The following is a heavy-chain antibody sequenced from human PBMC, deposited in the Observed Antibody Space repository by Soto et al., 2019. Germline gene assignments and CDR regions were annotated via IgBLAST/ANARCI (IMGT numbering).Heavy chain of an antibody. CDR3: ARDKDRQQLGGNYYYIMDV. Sequence: QVQLVQSGAEVKKPGSSVKVSCKASGGTFSSSAFSWVRQAPGQGLEWMGGIMPIFRTPDYAQKLQGRVTITADESTSTAYMELSSLPSEDTGVYYCARDKDRQQLGGNYYYIMDVWGQGTTVTVSS. J-gene: IGHJ6*02. CDR1: GGTFSSSA. CDR2: IMPIFRTP. V-gene: IGHV1-69*12. D-gene: IGHD3-3*02.